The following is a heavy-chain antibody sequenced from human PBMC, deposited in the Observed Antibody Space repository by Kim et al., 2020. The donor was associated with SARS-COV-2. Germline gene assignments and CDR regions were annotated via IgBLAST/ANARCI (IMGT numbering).Heavy chain of an antibody. D-gene: IGHD1-1*01. V-gene: IGHV5-51*01. J-gene: IGHJ3*02. CDR3: ARGVPHDAFDI. Sequence: RYGPPFQGQFTISADKSISTAYLQWSSLKASDTAMYYCARGVPHDAFDIWGQGTMFTVSS.